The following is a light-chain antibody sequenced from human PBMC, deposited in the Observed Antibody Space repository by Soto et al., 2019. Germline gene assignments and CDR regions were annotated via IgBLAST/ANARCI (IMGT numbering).Light chain of an antibody. Sequence: EIRMTQSPSSLSASVGDRVTITCRASQDIRNDLGWYQQKPGRAPRRLIYAASNLQSGVPSRFSGSGSGTEFTLTINSLQPEDFATYYCLEHSLYPLLTFGGGTKVDNK. CDR1: QDIRND. CDR2: AAS. V-gene: IGKV1-17*01. CDR3: LEHSLYPLLT. J-gene: IGKJ4*01.